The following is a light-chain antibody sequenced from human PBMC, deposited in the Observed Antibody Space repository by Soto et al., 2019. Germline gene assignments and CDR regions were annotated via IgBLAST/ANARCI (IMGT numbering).Light chain of an antibody. V-gene: IGKV3-20*01. CDR3: QQFDRSLPSWT. J-gene: IGKJ1*01. CDR1: QSVSSNY. CDR2: GAS. Sequence: ETVLTQSPGTLSLSPGERATLSCRASQSVSSNYLAWYQHIPGQAPRLLIYGASTRATGIPDRFSGSGSGKDFTLTISILEPEDFSVYYCQQFDRSLPSWTVGQATKVE.